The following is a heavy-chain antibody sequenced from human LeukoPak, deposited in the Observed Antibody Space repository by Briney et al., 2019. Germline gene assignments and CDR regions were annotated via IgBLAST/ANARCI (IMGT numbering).Heavy chain of an antibody. J-gene: IGHJ4*02. CDR1: GGSISRYY. Sequence: PSETLSLTCTVSGGSISRYYWSWIRQPAGRGLEWIGHIYSSRSTNYNPSLKSRVTMSIDMSKNQVSLKLSSVTAAVTAVYYCARHGGSYSFDYWGQGTLVTVSS. CDR3: ARHGGSYSFDY. D-gene: IGHD1-26*01. CDR2: IYSSRST. V-gene: IGHV4-4*07.